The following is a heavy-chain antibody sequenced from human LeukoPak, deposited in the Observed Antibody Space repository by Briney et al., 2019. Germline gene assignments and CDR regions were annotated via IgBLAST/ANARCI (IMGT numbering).Heavy chain of an antibody. J-gene: IGHJ6*03. CDR3: ARQVMPAGSPMDV. V-gene: IGHV1-18*01. Sequence: ASVTVSFKASGYTFTIYGISWVRQAPGQGLEWMGWISAYNGNTNYAQKLQGRVTMTTDTSTSTAYMELRSLRSDDTAVYYCARQVMPAGSPMDVWGKGTTVTVSS. CDR2: ISAYNGNT. D-gene: IGHD2-2*01. CDR1: GYTFTIYG.